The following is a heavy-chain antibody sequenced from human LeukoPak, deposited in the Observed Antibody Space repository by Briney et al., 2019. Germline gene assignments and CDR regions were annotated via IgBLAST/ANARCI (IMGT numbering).Heavy chain of an antibody. V-gene: IGHV3-48*04. D-gene: IGHD6-19*01. Sequence: GGSLRLSCAASGFTFNNYGMNWVRQAPGKGLEWVSYISNSGSIIHYADSLKGRFTISRDNAKNSVYLQMNSLRAEDTAVYYCAREHLGVAAADYWGQGTLVTVSS. CDR3: AREHLGVAAADY. CDR2: ISNSGSII. J-gene: IGHJ4*02. CDR1: GFTFNNYG.